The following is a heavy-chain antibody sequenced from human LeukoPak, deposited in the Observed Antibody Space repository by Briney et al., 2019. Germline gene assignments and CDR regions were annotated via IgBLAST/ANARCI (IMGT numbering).Heavy chain of an antibody. CDR3: ARKSGRTYYDFWSGYYGGGAFDI. CDR2: INPSGGST. V-gene: IGHV1-46*01. Sequence: ASMKVSCKASGYTFTSYYMHWVRQAPGQGLEWMGIINPSGGSTSYAQKFQGRVTMTRDTSTSTVYMELSSLRSEDTAVYYCARKSGRTYYDFWSGYYGGGAFDIWGQGTMVTVSS. CDR1: GYTFTSYY. D-gene: IGHD3-3*01. J-gene: IGHJ3*02.